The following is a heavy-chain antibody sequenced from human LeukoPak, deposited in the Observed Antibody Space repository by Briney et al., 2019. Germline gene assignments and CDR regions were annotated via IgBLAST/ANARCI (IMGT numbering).Heavy chain of an antibody. Sequence: GGSLRLSCVASGFTFRNCGMTWVRQAPGKGLEWVSTISGSDDGTYYADSVRGRFTISRDNSKNTLYLQMKALRDEDTATYYCAKRGPIYSSTPGNHFDYWGQGTLVTVSS. CDR2: ISGSDDGT. J-gene: IGHJ4*02. D-gene: IGHD3-10*01. CDR3: AKRGPIYSSTPGNHFDY. CDR1: GFTFRNCG. V-gene: IGHV3-23*01.